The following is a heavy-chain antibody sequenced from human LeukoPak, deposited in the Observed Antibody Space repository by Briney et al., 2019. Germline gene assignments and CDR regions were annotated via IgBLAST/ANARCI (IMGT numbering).Heavy chain of an antibody. CDR1: RFTLSSYG. Sequence: GGSPRLSCTASRFTLSSYGMTWVRQAPGKGLEWVSYISSRSTSIFYADSVKGRFTISRDNAKNSLYLQMNSLRDEDTAVYYCARGGNIAAASVGYYYGMDVWGQGTTVTVSS. CDR3: ARGGNIAAASVGYYYGMDV. V-gene: IGHV3-48*02. J-gene: IGHJ6*02. D-gene: IGHD6-13*01. CDR2: ISSRSTSI.